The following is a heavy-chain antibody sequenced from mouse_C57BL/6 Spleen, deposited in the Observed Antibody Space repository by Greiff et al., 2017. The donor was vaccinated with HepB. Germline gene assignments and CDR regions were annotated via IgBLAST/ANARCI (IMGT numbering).Heavy chain of an antibody. D-gene: IGHD2-3*01. CDR3: ASDGYYGYFDV. J-gene: IGHJ1*03. CDR1: GYAFSSSW. V-gene: IGHV1-82*01. CDR2: IYPGDGDT. Sequence: QVQLQQSGPELVKPGASVKISCKASGYAFSSSWMNWVKQRPGKGLEWIGRIYPGDGDTNYNGKFKGKATLTADKSSSTAYMQLSSLTSEDSAVYFCASDGYYGYFDVWGTGTTVTVSS.